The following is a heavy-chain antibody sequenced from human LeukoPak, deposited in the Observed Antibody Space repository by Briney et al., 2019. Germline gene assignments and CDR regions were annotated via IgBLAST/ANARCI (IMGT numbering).Heavy chain of an antibody. J-gene: IGHJ4*02. Sequence: PSKTLSLTCTVSGGSISSSSYYWGWIRQPPGKGREWIGSIYYSGSTYYNPSLKSRVTISVDTSKNQFSLKLSSVTAADTAVYYCARVKRGVVIPYPFDYWGPGTLVTVSS. CDR3: ARVKRGVVIPYPFDY. CDR1: GGSISSSSYY. V-gene: IGHV4-39*07. CDR2: IYYSGST. D-gene: IGHD3-3*01.